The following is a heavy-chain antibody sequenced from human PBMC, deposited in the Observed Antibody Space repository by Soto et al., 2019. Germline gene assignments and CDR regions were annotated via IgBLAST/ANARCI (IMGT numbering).Heavy chain of an antibody. J-gene: IGHJ4*02. CDR1: GFTFGTYW. D-gene: IGHD5-12*01. CDR3: ARVRGGYYFDY. CDR2: IKQAGTEK. Sequence: PGGSLRLSCAASGFTFGTYWMSWVRQAPGEGLEWVANIKQAGTEKYYVDSVKGRFTISRDNAKNSLYLQMNSLRAEDTAVYYCARVRGGYYFDYWGQGTLVPGSS. V-gene: IGHV3-7*01.